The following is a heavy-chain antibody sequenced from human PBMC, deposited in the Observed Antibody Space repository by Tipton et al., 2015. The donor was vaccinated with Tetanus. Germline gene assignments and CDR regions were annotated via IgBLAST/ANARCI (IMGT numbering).Heavy chain of an antibody. CDR3: ASPIKQWLVPLDL. J-gene: IGHJ5*02. CDR2: ITPRGSA. CDR1: GQSLSGHF. Sequence: TLSLTCAVSGQSLSGHFWSWVRQAPGKGLEWIGEITPRGSASYNPSLKSRVSISGDASKNQFSLNLTSVTAADTAIYYCASPIKQWLVPLDLWVHGILVTVSS. V-gene: IGHV4-34*01. D-gene: IGHD6-19*01.